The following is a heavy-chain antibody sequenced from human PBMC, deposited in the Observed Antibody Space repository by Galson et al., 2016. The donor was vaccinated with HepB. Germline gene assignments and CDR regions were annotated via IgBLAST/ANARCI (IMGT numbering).Heavy chain of an antibody. CDR3: AKDLELFYYSSSHYSFDY. CDR2: ISHDGTKT. J-gene: IGHJ4*02. D-gene: IGHD3-22*01. CDR1: GFSFNGYD. Sequence: SLRLSCAASGFSFNGYDMHWVRQPPGKGLEWVALISHDGTKTFYGDSVKGRFTISRDNSKKTLYLQMNTLRVGETAIYFCAKDLELFYYSSSHYSFDYWGQGVLVTVSS. V-gene: IGHV3-30*18.